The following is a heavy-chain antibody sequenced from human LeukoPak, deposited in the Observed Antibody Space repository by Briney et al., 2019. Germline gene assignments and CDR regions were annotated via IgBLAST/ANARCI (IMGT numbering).Heavy chain of an antibody. Sequence: GGSLRLSCAASGFTFSSYSMNWVRQAPGKGLEWVSSISSSSSYIYYADSVKGRFTISRDNDKNSLYLQMNSLRAEDTAVYYCARSYYDSSGYYVKDDAFDIWGQGTMVTVSS. V-gene: IGHV3-21*01. CDR2: ISSSSSYI. CDR3: ARSYYDSSGYYVKDDAFDI. CDR1: GFTFSSYS. D-gene: IGHD3-22*01. J-gene: IGHJ3*02.